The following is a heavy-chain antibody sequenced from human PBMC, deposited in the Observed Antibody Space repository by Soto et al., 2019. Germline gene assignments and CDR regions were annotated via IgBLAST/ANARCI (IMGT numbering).Heavy chain of an antibody. CDR1: GFTFSDYY. CDR2: ISSSGSTI. V-gene: IGHV3-11*01. D-gene: IGHD2-15*01. J-gene: IGHJ6*03. Sequence: QVQLVESGGGLVKPGGSLRLSCAASGFTFSDYYMSWIRQAPGKGLEWVSYISSSGSTIYYADSVKGRFTISRDNAKNSLYLQMNSLRAEDTAVYYCARRIGYCSGGSCYAYYYYMDVWGKGTTVTVSS. CDR3: ARRIGYCSGGSCYAYYYYMDV.